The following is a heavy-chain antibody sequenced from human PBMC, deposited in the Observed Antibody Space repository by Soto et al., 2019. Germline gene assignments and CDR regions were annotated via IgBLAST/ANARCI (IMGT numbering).Heavy chain of an antibody. CDR1: GGCFSGYY. Sequence: QVQLQQWGAGLLKPSETLSLTCAVYGGCFSGYYWSWIRQPPGKGLEWIGEINHRGSTNYNPSLESRATGSVDTSKNQFSLQLSSVTAADTAVYYWARAYQHLLADSLHYVVQGTMVAVSS. CDR3: ARAYQHLLADSLHY. D-gene: IGHD6-13*01. J-gene: IGHJ4*02. V-gene: IGHV4-34*01. CDR2: INHRGST.